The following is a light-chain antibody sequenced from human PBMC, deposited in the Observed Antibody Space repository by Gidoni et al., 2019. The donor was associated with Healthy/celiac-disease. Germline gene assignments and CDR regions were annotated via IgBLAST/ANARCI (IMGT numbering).Light chain of an antibody. J-gene: IGKJ1*01. CDR3: QQYNSYSWT. CDR2: KSS. Sequence: DIQMTQSPSTLSASVGDRVTITCRASQNINSWLAWYQQKPGKAPKLLIYKSSSLESGVPSRFSGSGSGTEFILTISSLQPDDFATYYCQQYNSYSWTFXQXTKVEIK. V-gene: IGKV1-5*03. CDR1: QNINSW.